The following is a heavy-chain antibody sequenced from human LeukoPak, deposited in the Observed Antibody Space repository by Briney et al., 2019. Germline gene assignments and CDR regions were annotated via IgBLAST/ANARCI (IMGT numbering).Heavy chain of an antibody. CDR2: IYHSGST. Sequence: SETLSLTCTVSGGFISSSSYYWGWIRQPPRKGLEWIGSIYHSGSTYYNPSLKSRVTISVDTSKNQFSLKLSSVTAADTAVYYCARGVARSSKFHFSYYFDYWGQGTLVTVSS. CDR1: GGFISSSSYY. CDR3: ARGVARSSKFHFSYYFDY. D-gene: IGHD6-6*01. J-gene: IGHJ4*02. V-gene: IGHV4-39*07.